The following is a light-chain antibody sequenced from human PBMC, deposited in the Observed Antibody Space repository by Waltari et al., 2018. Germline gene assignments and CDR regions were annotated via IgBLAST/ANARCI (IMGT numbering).Light chain of an antibody. CDR1: QDISNY. V-gene: IGKV1-33*01. CDR3: QQYDNLPMYT. J-gene: IGKJ2*01. Sequence: DIQMTQSPSSLSASVGDRVTITCQASQDISNYLNWYQQKPGKAPKLLIYDASKLETGGPSRLSGSGSGTDFTFTISSLQPEDIATYYCQQYDNLPMYTFDQGTKMEIK. CDR2: DAS.